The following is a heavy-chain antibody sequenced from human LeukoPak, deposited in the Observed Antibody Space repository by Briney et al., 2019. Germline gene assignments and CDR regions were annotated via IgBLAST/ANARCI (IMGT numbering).Heavy chain of an antibody. Sequence: GSLRLSCAASGFMFSTYAMTWVRQAPGKGLEWVSIINGAGINTYHADSVKGRFTISRDNSKNTLYLQMNSLRAEDTAVYYCARETHCSSTSCYNWYFDLWGRGTLVTVSS. CDR3: ARETHCSSTSCYNWYFDL. CDR1: GFMFSTYA. J-gene: IGHJ2*01. D-gene: IGHD2-2*02. CDR2: INGAGINT. V-gene: IGHV3-23*01.